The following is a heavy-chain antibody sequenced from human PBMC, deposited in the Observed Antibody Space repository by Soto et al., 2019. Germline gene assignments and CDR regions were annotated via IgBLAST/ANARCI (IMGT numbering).Heavy chain of an antibody. CDR3: TREAPQANWGYDAFDI. Sequence: TGGSLRLSCAASGFTFSGSAMHWVRQASGKGLEWVGRIRSKANSYATAYAASVKGRFTISRDDSKNTAYLQMNSLKTEDTAVYYCTREAPQANWGYDAFDIWGQGTMVTV. V-gene: IGHV3-73*01. J-gene: IGHJ3*02. CDR1: GFTFSGSA. CDR2: IRSKANSYAT. D-gene: IGHD7-27*01.